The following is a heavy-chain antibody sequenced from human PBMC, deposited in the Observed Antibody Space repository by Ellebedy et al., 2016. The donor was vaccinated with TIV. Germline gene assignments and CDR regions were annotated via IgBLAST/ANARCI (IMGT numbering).Heavy chain of an antibody. CDR3: PRVGGHLDTAMLTSLFDP. CDR2: IYYCGSN. Sequence: MPSETLSLTCTVSGASIRSGDYYLSWIRQLPGKGLASIGYIYYCGSNYYNSSLKSRVTILVDTSNNLFSLELNSVTVADTAVDYCPRVGGHLDTAMLTSLFDPWGQGTLVTVSS. D-gene: IGHD5-18*01. J-gene: IGHJ5*02. CDR1: GASIRSGDYY. V-gene: IGHV4-30-4*01.